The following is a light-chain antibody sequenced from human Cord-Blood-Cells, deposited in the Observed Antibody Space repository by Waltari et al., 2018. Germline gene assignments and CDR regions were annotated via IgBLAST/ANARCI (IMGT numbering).Light chain of an antibody. J-gene: IGKJ4*01. V-gene: IGKV1-9*01. Sequence: DIQLTQTPSFMSASVGDRVHITCRASQGISSYLAWYQQKPGKAPKLLMYAASTLPGGVPSRFSGSGSGTECTLTISSLQPEDFATYYCQQLNSYPLTFGGGTKVEIK. CDR1: QGISSY. CDR2: AAS. CDR3: QQLNSYPLT.